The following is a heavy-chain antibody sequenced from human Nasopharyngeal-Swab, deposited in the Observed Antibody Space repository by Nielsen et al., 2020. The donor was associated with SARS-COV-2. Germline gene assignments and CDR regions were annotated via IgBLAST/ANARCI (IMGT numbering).Heavy chain of an antibody. J-gene: IGHJ4*02. D-gene: IGHD2-2*01. CDR2: INTHTGNP. V-gene: IGHV7-4-1*02. CDR1: GYTFTNYA. CDR3: ARDLVGLGYY. Sequence: ASVKVSCKTSGYTFTNYAMNWVRQAPGQGLEWMGWINTHTGNPMYAQGFTGRFVFSLDTSVSTAYLQISSLKAEDTAVYYCARDLVGLGYYWGQGTLVTVSS.